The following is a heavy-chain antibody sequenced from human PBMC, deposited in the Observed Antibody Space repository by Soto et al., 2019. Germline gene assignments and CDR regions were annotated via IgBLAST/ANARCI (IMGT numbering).Heavy chain of an antibody. D-gene: IGHD3-3*01. Sequence: ASVKISCKASGGTFSSYAISWVRQAPGQGLEWMGGIIPIFGTENYAQKFKGRVTITADESTSTAYMELSSLRSEDTAVYYCARGFLVARTSPMDVWGQGTTVTVSS. J-gene: IGHJ6*01. CDR1: GGTFSSYA. V-gene: IGHV1-69*13. CDR3: ARGFLVARTSPMDV. CDR2: IIPIFGTE.